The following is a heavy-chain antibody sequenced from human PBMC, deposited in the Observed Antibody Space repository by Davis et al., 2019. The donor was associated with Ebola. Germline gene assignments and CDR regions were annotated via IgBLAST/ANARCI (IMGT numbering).Heavy chain of an antibody. CDR2: IYSGGST. D-gene: IGHD6-13*01. CDR1: GFTVSSNY. CDR3: AGTIAAAGTYYYYGMDV. Sequence: PGGSLRLSCAASGFTVSSNYMSWVRQAPGKGLEWVSVIYSGGSTYYADSVKGRFTISRDNSKNTLYLQMNSLRAEDTAVYYCAGTIAAAGTYYYYGMDVWGQGTTVTVSS. J-gene: IGHJ6*02. V-gene: IGHV3-66*01.